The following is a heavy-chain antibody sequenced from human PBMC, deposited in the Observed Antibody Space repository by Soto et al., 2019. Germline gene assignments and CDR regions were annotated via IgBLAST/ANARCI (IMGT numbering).Heavy chain of an antibody. D-gene: IGHD3-10*01. CDR3: ARGRYYGSGSRTDYYYYYGMDV. J-gene: IGHJ6*02. Sequence: QVQLVQSGAEVKKPGSSVKVSCKASGGTFSSYAISWVRQAPGQGLEWMGGIIPIFGTANDAQKFQGTVTITADESTSTDYMELSSLRSEDTAVYYCARGRYYGSGSRTDYYYYYGMDVWGQGTTVTVSS. V-gene: IGHV1-69*12. CDR2: IIPIFGTA. CDR1: GGTFSSYA.